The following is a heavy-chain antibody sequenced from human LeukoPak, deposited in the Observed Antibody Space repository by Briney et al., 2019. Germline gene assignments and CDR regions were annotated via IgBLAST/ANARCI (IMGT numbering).Heavy chain of an antibody. Sequence: PGGSLRLSCSASGFTFSRYAMHWVRQAPGKGLEHVSVISSNGGCTYYADSVKGRFTISRDNSKNTLYLQMSSLRAEDTAVYYCVKAYYDFWSAYANWFDPWGQGTLVTVSS. J-gene: IGHJ5*02. CDR2: ISSNGGCT. D-gene: IGHD3-3*01. CDR1: GFTFSRYA. V-gene: IGHV3-64D*09. CDR3: VKAYYDFWSAYANWFDP.